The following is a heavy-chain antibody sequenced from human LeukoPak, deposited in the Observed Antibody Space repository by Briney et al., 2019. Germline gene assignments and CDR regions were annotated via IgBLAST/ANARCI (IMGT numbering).Heavy chain of an antibody. J-gene: IGHJ3*01. D-gene: IGHD3-3*02. CDR2: VSSDSSLI. CDR3: ARDLAWAFDF. CDR1: GFTFSAYS. V-gene: IGHV3-48*01. Sequence: GGSLRLSCVASGFTFSAYSMNWVRQAPGKGLEWLSYVSSDSSLIDYADSVKGRFTISRDNAKNSLYLQMNSLRAEDAAVYYCARDLAWAFDFWGQGTMVTASS.